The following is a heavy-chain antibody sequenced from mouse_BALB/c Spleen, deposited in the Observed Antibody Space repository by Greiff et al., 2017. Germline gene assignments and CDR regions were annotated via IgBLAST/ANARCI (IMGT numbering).Heavy chain of an antibody. Sequence: EVHLVESGPELVKPGASVKISCKASGYSFTGYFMNWVMQSHGKSLEWIGRINPYNGDTFYNQKFKGKATLTVDKSSSTAHMELRSLASEDSAVYYCAREGRYEDFDYWGQGTTLTVSS. CDR3: AREGRYEDFDY. V-gene: IGHV1-20*02. J-gene: IGHJ2*01. CDR1: GYSFTGYF. CDR2: INPYNGDT. D-gene: IGHD2-14*01.